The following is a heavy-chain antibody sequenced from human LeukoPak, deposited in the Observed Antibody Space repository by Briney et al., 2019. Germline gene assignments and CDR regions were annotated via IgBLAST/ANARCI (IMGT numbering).Heavy chain of an antibody. CDR3: ARSAEWLRNAFDI. Sequence: SETLSLSCTVSGASTSHFYWNWIRQPPGKGLEWIGYMHNSGSSNHSPSLKSRVTISIDTSKNQFSLQLTSVTAADTAIYYCARSAEWLRNAFDIWGQGTMVSVSS. J-gene: IGHJ3*02. V-gene: IGHV4-59*01. D-gene: IGHD5-12*01. CDR2: MHNSGSS. CDR1: GASTSHFY.